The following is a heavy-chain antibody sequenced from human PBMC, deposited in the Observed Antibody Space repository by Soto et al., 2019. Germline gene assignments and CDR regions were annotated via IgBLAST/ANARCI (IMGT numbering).Heavy chain of an antibody. Sequence: ASVKVSCKASGYTFTSYGISWVRQAPGQGLEWMGWISAYNGNTNYAQKLQGRVTMTTDTSTSTAYMELRSLRSDDTAVYYCARVQDIAAADHYNWFDPWGQGTLVTVSS. CDR1: GYTFTSYG. CDR2: ISAYNGNT. CDR3: ARVQDIAAADHYNWFDP. D-gene: IGHD6-13*01. J-gene: IGHJ5*02. V-gene: IGHV1-18*01.